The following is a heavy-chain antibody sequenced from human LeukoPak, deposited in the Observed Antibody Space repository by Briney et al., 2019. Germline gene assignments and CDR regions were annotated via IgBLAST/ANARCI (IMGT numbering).Heavy chain of an antibody. CDR2: INHSGST. D-gene: IGHD3-22*01. Sequence: SETLSLTCAVYGGSFSGYYWSWIRQPPGKGLEWIGEINHSGSTNYNPSLKSRVTISVDTSKNQFSLKLSSVTAADTAVYYCAGTYYYDSSGRLFDYWGQGTLVTVSS. CDR1: GGSFSGYY. J-gene: IGHJ4*02. V-gene: IGHV4-34*01. CDR3: AGTYYYDSSGRLFDY.